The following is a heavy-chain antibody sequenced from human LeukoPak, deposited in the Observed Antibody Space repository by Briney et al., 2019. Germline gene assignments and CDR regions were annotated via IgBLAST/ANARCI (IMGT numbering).Heavy chain of an antibody. J-gene: IGHJ4*02. Sequence: PSETLSLTCAVYGGSFSGYYWSWIRQPPGKGLEWIGEINHSGSTNYNPSLKSRVTISVDTSKNQFSLKLSSVTAADTAVYYCARGSRLQSFDYWGQGTLVTVSS. V-gene: IGHV4-34*01. CDR3: ARGSRLQSFDY. CDR2: INHSGST. CDR1: GGSFSGYY.